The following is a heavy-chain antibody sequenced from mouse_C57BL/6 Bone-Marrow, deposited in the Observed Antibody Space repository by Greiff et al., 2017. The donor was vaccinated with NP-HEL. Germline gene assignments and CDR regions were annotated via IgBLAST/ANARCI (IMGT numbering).Heavy chain of an antibody. CDR2: IHPNSGST. V-gene: IGHV1-64*01. D-gene: IGHD1-1*01. CDR3: ARWGVVATGYFDV. CDR1: GYTFTSYW. J-gene: IGHJ1*03. Sequence: QVQLQQPGAELVKPGASVKLSCKASGYTFTSYWMHWVKQRPGQGLEWIGMIHPNSGSTNYNEKFKSKATLTVDKSSSTAYMQLSSLTSEDSAVYYCARWGVVATGYFDVWGTGTTVTVSS.